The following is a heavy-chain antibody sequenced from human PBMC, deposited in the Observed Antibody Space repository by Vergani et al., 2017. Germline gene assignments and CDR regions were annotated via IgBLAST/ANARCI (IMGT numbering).Heavy chain of an antibody. CDR2: INHSGST. Sequence: QVQLQQWGAGLLKPSETLSLTCAVYGWSFSGYYWSWIRQPPGKGLEWIGEINHSGSTNYNPSLKSRVTISVDTSKNQFSLKLSSVTAADTAVYYCASRFLTGYYKNDYWGQGTLVTVSS. CDR1: GWSFSGYY. V-gene: IGHV4-34*01. D-gene: IGHD3-9*01. J-gene: IGHJ4*02. CDR3: ASRFLTGYYKNDY.